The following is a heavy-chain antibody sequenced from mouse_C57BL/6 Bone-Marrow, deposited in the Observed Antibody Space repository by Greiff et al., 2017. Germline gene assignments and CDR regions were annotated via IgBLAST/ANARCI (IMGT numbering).Heavy chain of an antibody. CDR1: GFNIKDYY. D-gene: IGHD2-4*01. V-gene: IGHV14-2*01. CDR2: IDPEDGDT. J-gene: IGHJ3*01. CDR3: ARWDYDGAWFAY. Sequence: EVQLQQSGAELVKPGASVKLSCTASGFNIKDYYMHWVKQRTEQGLEWIGRIDPEDGDTKYAPKFQGKATITADTSSTTAYLQPSSLTSEGTTVYYFARWDYDGAWFAYWGQGTLVTVSA.